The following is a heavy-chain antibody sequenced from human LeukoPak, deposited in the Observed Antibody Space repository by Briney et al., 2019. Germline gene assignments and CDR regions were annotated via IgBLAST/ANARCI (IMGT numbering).Heavy chain of an antibody. J-gene: IGHJ4*02. CDR3: ASDLRGYSYDLDY. D-gene: IGHD5-18*01. V-gene: IGHV1-69*13. CDR2: IIPIFGTA. Sequence: SVKVSCKASGCTFGSYAISWVRQAPGQGLEWMGGIIPIFGTANYAQKFQGRVTITADESTSTAYMQLSSLRAEDTAVYYYASDLRGYSYDLDYWGQGTLVTVSS. CDR1: GCTFGSYA.